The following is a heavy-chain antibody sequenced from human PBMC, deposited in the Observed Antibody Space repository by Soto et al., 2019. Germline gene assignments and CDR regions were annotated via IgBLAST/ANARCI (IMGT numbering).Heavy chain of an antibody. J-gene: IGHJ5*02. CDR2: ITGGGENT. D-gene: IGHD6-19*01. Sequence: EVQLLESGGGLVQPGGSLRLSCAASGFTFSSYAMSWVRQAPGKGLEWVSTITGGGENTHYADSVKDRFTISRDNSKNTMSLQMNSLRVDDTAVYSCAKGRIAVAAPFNWFDPWGQGTLVTVSS. CDR1: GFTFSSYA. V-gene: IGHV3-23*01. CDR3: AKGRIAVAAPFNWFDP.